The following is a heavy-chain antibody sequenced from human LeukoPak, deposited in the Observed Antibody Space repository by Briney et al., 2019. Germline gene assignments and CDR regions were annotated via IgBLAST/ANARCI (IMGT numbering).Heavy chain of an antibody. Sequence: ASVKVSCKASGYTFTGYYMHWVRQAPGQGLEWMGWINPNSGGTNYAQKFQGWVTMTRDTSISTAYMELSRLRSDDTAVYYCARGGIAAAGTRVNFRHWRQGTLVTVSS. CDR1: GYTFTGYY. CDR2: INPNSGGT. D-gene: IGHD6-13*01. V-gene: IGHV1-2*04. CDR3: ARGGIAAAGTRVNFRH. J-gene: IGHJ1*01.